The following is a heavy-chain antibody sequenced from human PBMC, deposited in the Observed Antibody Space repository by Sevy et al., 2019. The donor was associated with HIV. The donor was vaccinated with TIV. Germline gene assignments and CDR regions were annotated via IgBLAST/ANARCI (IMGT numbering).Heavy chain of an antibody. CDR3: AREDMATTRGPFDY. D-gene: IGHD5-12*01. Sequence: GGSLRLSCAASGFTFSDYYMTWIRQAPGKGPEWVSYISSSGSTIYYADSVKGRFTISRDNAKNSLYLQMNSLRAEDTAVYYCAREDMATTRGPFDYWGQGTLVTVSS. CDR2: ISSSGSTI. V-gene: IGHV3-11*01. J-gene: IGHJ4*02. CDR1: GFTFSDYY.